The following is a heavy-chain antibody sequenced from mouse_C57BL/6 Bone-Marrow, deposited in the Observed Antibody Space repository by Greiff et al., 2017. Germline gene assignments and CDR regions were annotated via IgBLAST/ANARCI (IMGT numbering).Heavy chain of an antibody. J-gene: IGHJ1*03. CDR1: GFTFSDYY. V-gene: IGHV5-16*01. CDR2: INYDGSST. CDR3: ARGDYYGSYWYFDV. D-gene: IGHD1-1*01. Sequence: DVHLVESEGGLVQPGSSMKLSCTASGFTFSDYYMAWVRQVPEKGLEWVANINYDGSSTYYLDSLKSRFIISRDNAKNILYLQMSSLKSEDTATYYCARGDYYGSYWYFDVWGTGTTVTVSS.